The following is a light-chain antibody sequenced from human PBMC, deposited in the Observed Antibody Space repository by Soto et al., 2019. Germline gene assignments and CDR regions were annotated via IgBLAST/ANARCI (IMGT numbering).Light chain of an antibody. CDR3: QQRGSWPAT. V-gene: IGKV3-11*01. Sequence: ESWLTQYTAIVSLSPGERATLSCRASQSVNNFFAWYQQKPGQAPRLLIYDASYRAPGIPARFSGSGSGTDFTLTISSLEAEDSAVYYCQQRGSWPATFGPGTKVDNK. CDR1: QSVNNF. J-gene: IGKJ3*01. CDR2: DAS.